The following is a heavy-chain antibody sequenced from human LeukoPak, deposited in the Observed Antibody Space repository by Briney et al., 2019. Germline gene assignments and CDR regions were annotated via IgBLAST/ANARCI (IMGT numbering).Heavy chain of an antibody. D-gene: IGHD1-26*01. J-gene: IGHJ4*02. V-gene: IGHV4-4*07. Sequence: SETLSLTCTVSGASISSYYWSWIRQPAGKGLEWIGRIYTSGSTNYNPSLQSRVTMAVDTSRNQFSLRLSSVTAADTAVYYCARPIVNTWDFDYWGQGTLVTVSS. CDR1: GASISSYY. CDR3: ARPIVNTWDFDY. CDR2: IYTSGST.